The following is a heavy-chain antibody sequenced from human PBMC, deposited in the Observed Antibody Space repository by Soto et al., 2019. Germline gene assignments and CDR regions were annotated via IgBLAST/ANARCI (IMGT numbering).Heavy chain of an antibody. CDR3: TTDSQISLTLVRFDY. V-gene: IGHV3-23*01. D-gene: IGHD2-8*02. CDR2: ISGSGGST. Sequence: GGSLRLSCAASGFTFSSYAMSWVRQAPGKGLEWVSAISGSGGSTYYADPVKGRLTISRDNSKNTLYLQMNSLRAEDTAVYYCTTDSQISLTLVRFDYWGHGTLVTVSS. J-gene: IGHJ4*01. CDR1: GFTFSSYA.